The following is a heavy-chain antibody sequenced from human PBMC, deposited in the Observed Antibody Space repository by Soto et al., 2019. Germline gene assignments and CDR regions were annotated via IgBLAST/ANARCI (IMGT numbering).Heavy chain of an antibody. CDR1: GGTFSSYA. J-gene: IGHJ4*02. V-gene: IGHV1-69*13. CDR3: AREDRGCSSTSCWEDY. CDR2: IIPIFGTA. Sequence: SVKVSCKASGGTFSSYAISWVRQAPGQGLEWMGGIIPIFGTANYAQKFQGRVTITADESTSTAYMELSSLRSEDTAVYYCAREDRGCSSTSCWEDYWGQGTLVTVSS. D-gene: IGHD2-2*01.